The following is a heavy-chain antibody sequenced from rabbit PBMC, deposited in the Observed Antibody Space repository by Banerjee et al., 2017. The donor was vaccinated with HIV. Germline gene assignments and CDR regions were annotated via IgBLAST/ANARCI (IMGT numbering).Heavy chain of an antibody. D-gene: IGHD8-1*01. J-gene: IGHJ3*01. Sequence: QSLEESGGDLVKPGASLTLTCTASGFTISSGYDMCWVRQAPGKGLEWVACIYTGSSGNTYYARWAKGRFTISWSSSTTVTLQMTSLTAADTATYFCARDRYAGSSYVLTRLDIWGQGTLVTVS. CDR2: IYTGSSGNT. CDR3: ARDRYAGSSYVLTRLDI. CDR1: GFTISSGYD. V-gene: IGHV1S40*01.